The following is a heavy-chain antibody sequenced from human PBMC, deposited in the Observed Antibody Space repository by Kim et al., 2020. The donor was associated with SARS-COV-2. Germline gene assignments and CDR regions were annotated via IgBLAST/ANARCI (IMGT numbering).Heavy chain of an antibody. V-gene: IGHV3-23*01. J-gene: IGHJ4*02. D-gene: IGHD4-17*01. CDR3: AKEESYYGDLLYFDY. Sequence: DSVKGRFTISRDNSKNTLYLQMNSLRAEDTAVYYCAKEESYYGDLLYFDYWGQGTLVTVSS.